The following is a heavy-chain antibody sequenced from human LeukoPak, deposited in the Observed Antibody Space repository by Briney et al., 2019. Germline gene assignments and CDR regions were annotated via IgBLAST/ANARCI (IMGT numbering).Heavy chain of an antibody. CDR3: ARDEYSGGYSYGMDV. Sequence: ASVKVSCKASGGTFSSYAISWVRQAPGQGLEWMGWISVYNGNTKYAQKLQDRVTMTTDIYTTTAYMELRSLRSDDTAVYYCARDEYSGGYSYGMDVWGQGTTVTVSS. CDR1: GGTFSSYA. CDR2: ISVYNGNT. V-gene: IGHV1-18*01. J-gene: IGHJ6*02. D-gene: IGHD1-26*01.